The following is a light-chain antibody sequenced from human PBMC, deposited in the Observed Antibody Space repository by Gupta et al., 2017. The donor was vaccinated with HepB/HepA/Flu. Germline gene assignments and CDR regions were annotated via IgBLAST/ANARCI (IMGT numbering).Light chain of an antibody. Sequence: QALLTQPPSVSATPRQRITISCSGSSSNLERDDVYWYHQLPGMAPELLISRSRQRPSGVPDRFSASKSGTLAFLIISGLRSEDEADYYCASWDGSLTGVIFGGGTKVTVL. CDR1: SSNLERDD. J-gene: IGLJ2*01. CDR3: ASWDGSLTGVI. CDR2: RSR. V-gene: IGLV1-47*01.